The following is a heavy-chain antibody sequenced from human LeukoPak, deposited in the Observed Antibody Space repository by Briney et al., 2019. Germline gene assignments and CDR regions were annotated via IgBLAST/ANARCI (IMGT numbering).Heavy chain of an antibody. D-gene: IGHD3-10*01. Sequence: SETLSLTCSVSDGSISPYYWSWIRQSPGKGLEYIGYIFYSGTINYNPSLKSRVTMSVDTSKNQFSLKLTSVTAADTAIYYCAALRYYGSAYYFDYWGQGTLVTVSS. J-gene: IGHJ4*02. CDR2: IFYSGTI. CDR1: DGSISPYY. V-gene: IGHV4-59*12. CDR3: AALRYYGSAYYFDY.